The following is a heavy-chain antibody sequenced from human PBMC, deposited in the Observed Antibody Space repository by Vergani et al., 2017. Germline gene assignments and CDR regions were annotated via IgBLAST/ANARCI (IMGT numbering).Heavy chain of an antibody. CDR1: GFIFSTCA. Sequence: EVQLLESGGDLVQPGGSLRLSCTASGFIFSTCAMSWVRQAPGKGLEWVSGISASGAPTYYADPVKGRVTISRDNSKNTLYLQMNSLRVEDTAVYYCSRAYGRYDWFDYWGQRTLVTVSS. CDR3: SRAYGRYDWFDY. CDR2: ISASGAPT. D-gene: IGHD1-20*01. V-gene: IGHV3-23*01. J-gene: IGHJ4*01.